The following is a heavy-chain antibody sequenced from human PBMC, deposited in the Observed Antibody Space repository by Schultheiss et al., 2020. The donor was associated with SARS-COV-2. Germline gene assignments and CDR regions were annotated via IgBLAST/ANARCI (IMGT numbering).Heavy chain of an antibody. J-gene: IGHJ6*02. D-gene: IGHD3-10*01. Sequence: GGSLRLSCAASGFTFDDYAMHWVRQAPGKGLEWVSAISGSGGSTYYADSVKGRFTISRDNSKNTLYLQMNSLRAGDTAVYYCAREGTGGGMDVWGQGTTVTVSS. CDR3: AREGTGGGMDV. CDR1: GFTFDDYA. V-gene: IGHV3-23*01. CDR2: ISGSGGST.